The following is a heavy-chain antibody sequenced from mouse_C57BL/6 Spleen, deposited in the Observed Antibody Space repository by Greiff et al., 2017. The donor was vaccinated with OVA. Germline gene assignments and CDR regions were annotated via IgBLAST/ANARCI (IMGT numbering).Heavy chain of an antibody. V-gene: IGHV1-53*01. J-gene: IGHJ2*01. D-gene: IGHD4-1*02. CDR1: GYTFTSYW. CDR2: INPSNGGT. CDR3: ARGTQLGTGALYYFDY. Sequence: VQLQQPGTELVKPGASVKLSCKASGYTFTSYWMHWVKQRPGQGLEWIGNINPSNGGTNYNEKFKSKATLTVDKSSSTAYMQLSSLTSEDSAVYYCARGTQLGTGALYYFDYWGPGTTLTVSS.